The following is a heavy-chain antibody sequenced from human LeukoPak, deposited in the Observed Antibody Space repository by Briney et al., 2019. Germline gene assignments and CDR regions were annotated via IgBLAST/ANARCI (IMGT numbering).Heavy chain of an antibody. Sequence: PGGSLRLSCAASGFSVSSIYMSWVRQAPGKGLEWVSAISGSGGSTYYADSVKGRFTISRDNSKNTLYLQMNSLRAEDTAVYYCAKGSEQQLVFSYFDYWGQGTLVTVSS. CDR3: AKGSEQQLVFSYFDY. CDR2: ISGSGGST. J-gene: IGHJ4*02. V-gene: IGHV3-23*01. CDR1: GFSVSSIY. D-gene: IGHD6-13*01.